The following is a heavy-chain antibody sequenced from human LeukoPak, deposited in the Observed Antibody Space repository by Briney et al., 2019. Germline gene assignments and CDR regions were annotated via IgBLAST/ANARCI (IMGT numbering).Heavy chain of an antibody. CDR1: GYSISSGYY. CDR2: IYHSGST. Sequence: PSETLSLTCAVSGYSISSGYYWGWIRQPPGKGLEWIGSIYHSGSTYYNPSLKSRVTISVDTSKNQFSLKLSPVTAADTAVYYCARLGVVAAYSGYWGQGTLVTVSS. J-gene: IGHJ4*02. V-gene: IGHV4-38-2*01. CDR3: ARLGVVAAYSGY. D-gene: IGHD2-15*01.